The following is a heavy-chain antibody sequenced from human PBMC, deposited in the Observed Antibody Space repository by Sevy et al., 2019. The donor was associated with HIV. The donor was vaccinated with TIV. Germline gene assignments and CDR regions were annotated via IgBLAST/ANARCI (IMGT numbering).Heavy chain of an antibody. CDR2: ISYHGRDK. Sequence: GGSLRLSCVVSGISFTTSGMHSVRQAPGKGLEWVAVISYHGRDKFYAESVKGRSTISRDNSKNMLYLQMNSLRAEDTAVYYCAKDFTGYNGMDVWGQGTMVTVSS. V-gene: IGHV3-30*18. J-gene: IGHJ6*02. CDR3: AKDFTGYNGMDV. D-gene: IGHD3-9*01. CDR1: GISFTTSG.